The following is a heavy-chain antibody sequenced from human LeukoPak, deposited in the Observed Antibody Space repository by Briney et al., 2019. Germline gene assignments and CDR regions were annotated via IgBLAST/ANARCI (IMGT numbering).Heavy chain of an antibody. Sequence: SETLSLTCTVSGDSISNNYWSWLRQPAGKGLEWIGRIGASGVTDYNPPLKSRVALSLDTSKNQFSLKLTSVTAADTAVYYCARDKNYYESSRPQLDAFDIWGQGARVTVSS. J-gene: IGHJ3*02. D-gene: IGHD3-22*01. V-gene: IGHV4-4*07. CDR2: IGASGVT. CDR1: GDSISNNY. CDR3: ARDKNYYESSRPQLDAFDI.